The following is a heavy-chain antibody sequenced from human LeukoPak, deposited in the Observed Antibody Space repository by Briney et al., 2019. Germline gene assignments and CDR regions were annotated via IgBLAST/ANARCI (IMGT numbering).Heavy chain of an antibody. CDR3: ITLVGGG. D-gene: IGHD3-16*01. Sequence: GGSLRLSCAASGFTFSDAWMSWVRQAPGKGLEWVGRIRSKTDGGTTDYAAPVKGRFTISRDDSKNTLYLQMNSLKIEDTAVFFCITLVGGGWGQGTLVTVSS. CDR1: GFTFSDAW. J-gene: IGHJ4*02. V-gene: IGHV3-15*01. CDR2: IRSKTDGGTT.